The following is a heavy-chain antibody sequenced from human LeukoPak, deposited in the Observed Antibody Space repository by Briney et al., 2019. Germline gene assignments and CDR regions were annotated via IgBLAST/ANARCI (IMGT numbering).Heavy chain of an antibody. J-gene: IGHJ4*02. CDR2: IFYTGKT. CDR1: GGSVYTSDYY. CDR3: ARVFDS. V-gene: IGHV4-39*07. Sequence: TETLSLTCTVSGGSVYTSDYYWGWVRQPPGKGPEWIGDIFYTGKTNYNPSLKSRVSISIDTSKNQFSLKLTSVTAADTAVYYCARVFDSWGQGTLVTVSS.